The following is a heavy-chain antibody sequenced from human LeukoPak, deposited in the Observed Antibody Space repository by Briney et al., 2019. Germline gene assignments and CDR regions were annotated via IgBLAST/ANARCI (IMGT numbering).Heavy chain of an antibody. Sequence: GGSLRLSCAASGFTFSSYAMSWVRQAPGKGLEWVSAISGSGGSTDYADSVKGRFTISRDNSKNTLYLQMNSLRAEDTAVHYCARVSVAGYYFDYWGQGTLVTVSS. CDR2: ISGSGGST. V-gene: IGHV3-23*01. CDR1: GFTFSSYA. CDR3: ARVSVAGYYFDY. J-gene: IGHJ4*02. D-gene: IGHD6-19*01.